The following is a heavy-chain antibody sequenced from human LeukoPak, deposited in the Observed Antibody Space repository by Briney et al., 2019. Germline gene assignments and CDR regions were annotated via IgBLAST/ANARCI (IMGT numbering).Heavy chain of an antibody. J-gene: IGHJ4*02. CDR3: AKDLSSSSWYKYYFDY. V-gene: IGHV3-23*01. CDR2: ISGSGGST. Sequence: GGSLRLSCAASGFTFSSYAMSWVRQAPGKGLEWVSAISGSGGSTYYADSVKGRFTISRDNSKNTLYLQMNSLRAEDTAVYYCAKDLSSSSWYKYYFDYWGQGTPVTVSS. D-gene: IGHD6-13*01. CDR1: GFTFSSYA.